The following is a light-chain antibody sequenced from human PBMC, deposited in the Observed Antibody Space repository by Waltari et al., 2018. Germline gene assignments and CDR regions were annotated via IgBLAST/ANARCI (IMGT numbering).Light chain of an antibody. Sequence: QAVLTQPPSASGTPGPRVSISCSGGSSNLGSNFVYWYQQLPGMAPKLLIYKNNQRPSGVPDRFACSKSGTAASLVISGLRSEDEAHYYCTAWDDSLTGVLFGEGTKLTV. V-gene: IGLV1-47*01. CDR3: TAWDDSLTGVL. CDR1: SSNLGSNF. CDR2: KNN. J-gene: IGLJ2*01.